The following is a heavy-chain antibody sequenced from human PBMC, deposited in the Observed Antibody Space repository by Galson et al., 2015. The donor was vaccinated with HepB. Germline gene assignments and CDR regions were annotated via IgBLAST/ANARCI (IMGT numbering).Heavy chain of an antibody. Sequence: SLRLSCAASGFSVSNNYLSWVRQAPGKGLEWVSIIYSSGTTHYGDSVKGRFTISRDNSKNTLYLQMNSLRAEDTAVYYCARDRGIQLWSAGMNVWGQGTTVTVSS. V-gene: IGHV3-66*03. CDR3: ARDRGIQLWSAGMNV. D-gene: IGHD5-18*01. CDR2: IYSSGTT. J-gene: IGHJ6*02. CDR1: GFSVSNNY.